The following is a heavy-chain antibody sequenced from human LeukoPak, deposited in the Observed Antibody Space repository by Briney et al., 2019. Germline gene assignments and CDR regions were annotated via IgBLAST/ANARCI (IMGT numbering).Heavy chain of an antibody. CDR2: IIRIFGTA. Sequence: ASVKLSCKASGCTLSSYAISWVRQGPGHRLEWRGGIIRIFGTANYVQKFQGRVTITADESTSTAYMELSSLRSEDTAVYYCARGGSGWGSNYYYYMDVWGKGTTVTISS. CDR3: ARGGSGWGSNYYYYMDV. V-gene: IGHV1-69*13. J-gene: IGHJ6*03. D-gene: IGHD6-19*01. CDR1: GCTLSSYA.